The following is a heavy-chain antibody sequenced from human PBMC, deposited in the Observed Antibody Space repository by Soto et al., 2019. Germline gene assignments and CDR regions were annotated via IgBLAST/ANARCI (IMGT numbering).Heavy chain of an antibody. J-gene: IGHJ2*01. CDR2: ISSNGAAT. V-gene: IGHV3-23*01. CDR1: GFTFSTSG. CDR3: ANNLRYGSGSYYFDL. D-gene: IGHD3-10*01. Sequence: EVQVLESGGGLVQPGGSLRLSCAASGFTFSTSGMNWVRQAPGKGLEWVSSISSNGAATYYADSVKGRFTVSRDNSKNTLYLQMNSLRAEDTAVYYCANNLRYGSGSYYFDLWGRGTLVTVSS.